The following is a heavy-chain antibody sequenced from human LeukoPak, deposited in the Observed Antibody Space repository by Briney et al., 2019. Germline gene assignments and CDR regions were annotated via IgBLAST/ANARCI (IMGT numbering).Heavy chain of an antibody. CDR2: MNPNSGNT. D-gene: IGHD3-3*01. CDR3: ARASIRYDFWSGYPGTSDY. Sequence: ASVKVSCKASGYTFTGYYMHWVRQATGQGLEWMGWMNPNSGNTGYAQKFQGRVTMTRNTSISTAYMELSSLRSEDTAVYYCARASIRYDFWSGYPGTSDYWGQGTLVTVSS. V-gene: IGHV1-8*02. CDR1: GYTFTGYY. J-gene: IGHJ4*02.